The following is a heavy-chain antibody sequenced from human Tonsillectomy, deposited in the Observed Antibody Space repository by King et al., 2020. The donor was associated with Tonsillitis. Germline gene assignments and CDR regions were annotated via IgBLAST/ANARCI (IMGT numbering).Heavy chain of an antibody. D-gene: IGHD2/OR15-2a*01. CDR1: GYSFTSYW. Sequence: VQLVESGAEVKKPGESLKISCKGSGYSFTSYWIAWVRQMPGKGLEWMGIIYPGDSDTTYSPSFQGQVTISADKSITTAYLQWSGLKASDTAMYYCARLWLNNSSLEYWGQGTLVTVSS. CDR2: IYPGDSDT. CDR3: ARLWLNNSSLEY. J-gene: IGHJ4*02. V-gene: IGHV5-51*01.